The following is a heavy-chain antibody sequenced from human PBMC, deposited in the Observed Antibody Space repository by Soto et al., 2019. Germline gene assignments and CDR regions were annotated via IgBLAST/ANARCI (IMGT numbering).Heavy chain of an antibody. CDR3: ARRGGGNYPFYFDY. V-gene: IGHV4-34*01. CDR2: IDHSGST. Sequence: SETLSLTCGVYGVSFSGYYWSWIRQPPGKGLEWIGEIDHSGSTNYNPSLKSRVSISVDTSKRQFSLKLSFVTAADTAVYYCARRGGGNYPFYFDYWGQGALVTVSS. CDR1: GVSFSGYY. D-gene: IGHD1-26*01. J-gene: IGHJ4*02.